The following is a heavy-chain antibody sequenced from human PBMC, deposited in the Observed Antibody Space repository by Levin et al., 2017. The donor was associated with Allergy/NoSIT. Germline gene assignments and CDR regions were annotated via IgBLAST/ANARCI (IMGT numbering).Heavy chain of an antibody. CDR2: INHSGST. CDR1: GGSFSGYY. Sequence: KPSETLSLTCAVYGGSFSGYYWSWIRQPPGKGLEWIGEINHSGSTNYNPSLKSRVTISVDTSKNQFSLKLSSVTAADTAVYYCARARYCSSTSCYDFDYWGQGTLVTVSS. CDR3: ARARYCSSTSCYDFDY. D-gene: IGHD2-2*01. J-gene: IGHJ4*02. V-gene: IGHV4-34*01.